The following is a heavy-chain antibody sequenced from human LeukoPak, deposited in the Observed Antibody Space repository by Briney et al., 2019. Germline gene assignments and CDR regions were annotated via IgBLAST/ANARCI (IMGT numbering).Heavy chain of an antibody. Sequence: GGPLRLSCAASGFSVSSNDMTCLRQAPGRGLDWVSLVYSGGSTLYADSVKGRFSNSRDNSRNTLYLQMSSLRAGDTAVYYCAREEGSGWYDYWAQGTLVTVSS. CDR2: VYSGGST. D-gene: IGHD6-19*01. J-gene: IGHJ4*02. CDR1: GFSVSSND. CDR3: AREEGSGWYDY. V-gene: IGHV3-66*01.